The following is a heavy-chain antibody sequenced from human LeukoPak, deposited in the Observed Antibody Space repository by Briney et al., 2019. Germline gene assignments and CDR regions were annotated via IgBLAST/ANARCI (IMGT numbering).Heavy chain of an antibody. J-gene: IGHJ4*02. D-gene: IGHD3-22*01. Sequence: SETLSLTYTVSGGSISSSSYYWGWIRQPPGKGLEWIGSIYYSGSTYYNPSLKSRVTISVDTSKNQFSLKLSSVTAADTAVYYCARVGTWLLLDYWGQGTLVTVSS. CDR2: IYYSGST. CDR3: ARVGTWLLLDY. CDR1: GGSISSSSYY. V-gene: IGHV4-39*07.